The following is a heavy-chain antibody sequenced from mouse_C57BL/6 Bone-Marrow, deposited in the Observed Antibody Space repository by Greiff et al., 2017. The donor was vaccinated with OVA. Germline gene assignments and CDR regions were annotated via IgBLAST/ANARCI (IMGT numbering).Heavy chain of an antibody. Sequence: QVQLQQPGAELVKPGASVKLSCKASGYTFTSYWMHWVKQRPGQGLEWIGMIHPNSGSTNYNEKFKSKATLTVDTSSTTASMQLSSLISEDSAVYYCARLGRSSWFAYWGQGTLVTVSA. D-gene: IGHD4-1*01. CDR2: IHPNSGST. V-gene: IGHV1-64*01. J-gene: IGHJ3*01. CDR1: GYTFTSYW. CDR3: ARLGRSSWFAY.